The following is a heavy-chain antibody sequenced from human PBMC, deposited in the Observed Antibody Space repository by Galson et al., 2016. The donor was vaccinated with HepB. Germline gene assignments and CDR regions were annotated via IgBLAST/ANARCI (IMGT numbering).Heavy chain of an antibody. D-gene: IGHD3-22*01. V-gene: IGHV4-31*03. CDR1: SGSLSTGGYY. Sequence: TLSLTCSVSSGSLSTGGYYWSWLRQHPGKGLEWIGHIYYSGTTSYNSSLKSRLSISIDKSKNQFSMNLTSVNVADTAVYYCARRVSGYFNSWGQGTLVTVSS. J-gene: IGHJ5*02. CDR3: ARRVSGYFNS. CDR2: IYYSGTT.